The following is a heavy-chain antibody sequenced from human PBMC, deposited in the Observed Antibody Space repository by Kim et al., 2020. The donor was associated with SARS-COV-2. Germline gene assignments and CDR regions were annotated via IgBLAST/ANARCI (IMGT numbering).Heavy chain of an antibody. CDR3: ARLGGKDYDYGDYVWGDAFDI. CDR1: GYSFTSYW. J-gene: IGHJ3*02. V-gene: IGHV5-51*01. D-gene: IGHD4-17*01. Sequence: GESLKISCKGSGYSFTSYWIGWVRQMPGKGLEWMGIIYPGDSDTRYSPSFQGQVTISADKSISTAYLQWSSLKASDTAMYYCARLGGKDYDYGDYVWGDAFDIWGQGTMVTVSS. CDR2: IYPGDSDT.